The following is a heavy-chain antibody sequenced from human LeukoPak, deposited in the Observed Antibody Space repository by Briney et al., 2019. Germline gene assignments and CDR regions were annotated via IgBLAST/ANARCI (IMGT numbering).Heavy chain of an antibody. D-gene: IGHD6-19*01. CDR1: GYTFTSYD. J-gene: IGHJ6*02. Sequence: ASVKVSCKASGYTFTSYDINWVRQATGQGLEWMGWMNPNRGNTGYAQKFQGRVTMTRNTSISTAYMELSSLRSEDTAVYSCARILSSGWYGYYYYYGMDVWGQGTTVTVSS. CDR2: MNPNRGNT. CDR3: ARILSSGWYGYYYYYGMDV. V-gene: IGHV1-8*01.